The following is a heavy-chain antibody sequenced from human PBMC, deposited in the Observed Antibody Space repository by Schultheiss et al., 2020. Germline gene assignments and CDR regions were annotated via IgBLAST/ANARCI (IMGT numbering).Heavy chain of an antibody. CDR2: INHSGST. CDR3: ARDHKWELLDY. CDR1: GGSISSYY. J-gene: IGHJ4*02. Sequence: SETLSLTCTVSGGSISSYYWSWIRQPPGKGLEWIGEINHSGSTNYNPSLKSRVTISVDTSKNQFSLKLSSVTAADTAVYYCARDHKWELLDYWGQGTLVIVCS. D-gene: IGHD1-26*01. V-gene: IGHV4-34*01.